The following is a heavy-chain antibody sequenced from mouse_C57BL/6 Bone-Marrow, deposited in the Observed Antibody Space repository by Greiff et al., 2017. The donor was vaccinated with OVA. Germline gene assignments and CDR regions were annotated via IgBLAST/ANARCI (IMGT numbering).Heavy chain of an antibody. J-gene: IGHJ2*01. Sequence: VQLQQSGPELVKPGASVKISCKASGYAFSSSWMNWVKQRPGKGLEWIGRIYPGDGDTNYNGKFMGKATLTADKSSSTAYMQLSSLTSEDSAVYFCARSNWEGHWGQGTTLTVSS. CDR1: GYAFSSSW. CDR3: ARSNWEGH. CDR2: IYPGDGDT. D-gene: IGHD4-1*01. V-gene: IGHV1-82*01.